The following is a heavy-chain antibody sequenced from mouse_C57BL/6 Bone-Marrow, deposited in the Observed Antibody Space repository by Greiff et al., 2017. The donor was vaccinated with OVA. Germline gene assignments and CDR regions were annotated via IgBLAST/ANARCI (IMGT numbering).Heavy chain of an antibody. V-gene: IGHV1-63*01. D-gene: IGHD1-1*01. CDR3: ARGVYYGSSYDY. CDR1: GYTFTNYW. Sequence: QVQLQQSGAELVRPGTSVKMSCKASGYTFTNYWIGWAKQRPGHGLEWIGDIYPGGGYTNYNEKFKGKATLTADKSSSTAYMQFSSLTSEDSAIYYCARGVYYGSSYDYWGQGTTLTVSS. J-gene: IGHJ2*01. CDR2: IYPGGGYT.